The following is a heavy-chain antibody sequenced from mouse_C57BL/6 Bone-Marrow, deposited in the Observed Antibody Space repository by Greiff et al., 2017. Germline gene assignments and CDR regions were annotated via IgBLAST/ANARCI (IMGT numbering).Heavy chain of an antibody. CDR3: ARRDDGYWYFDV. Sequence: VHLVESGAELVKPGASVKMSCKASGYTFTTYPIEWMKQNHGKSLEWIGNFHPYNDDTKYNEKFKGKDTLTVEKSSSTVYLELSRLTSDDSAVYYCARRDDGYWYFDVWGTGTTVTVSS. J-gene: IGHJ1*03. CDR2: FHPYNDDT. D-gene: IGHD2-3*01. V-gene: IGHV1-47*01. CDR1: GYTFTTYP.